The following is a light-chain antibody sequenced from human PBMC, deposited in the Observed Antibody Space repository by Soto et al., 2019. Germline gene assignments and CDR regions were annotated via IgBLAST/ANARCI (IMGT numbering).Light chain of an antibody. CDR3: AAWDDNLNGLV. Sequence: QSVVTQPPSASGTPGRRVTMSCSGSSSNIGRNTVNWYQQLPGTAPKLLIYSNNQRPSGVPDRFSGSKSGTSASLAISGLQSEDEADYYCAAWDDNLNGLVFGGGTKLTVL. CDR1: SSNIGRNT. CDR2: SNN. J-gene: IGLJ3*02. V-gene: IGLV1-44*01.